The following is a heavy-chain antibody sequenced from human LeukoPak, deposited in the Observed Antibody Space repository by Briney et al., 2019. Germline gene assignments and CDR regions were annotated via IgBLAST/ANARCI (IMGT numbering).Heavy chain of an antibody. CDR1: GGSFSGYY. CDR3: ARHSLYDSSGHYYYYYMDV. Sequence: PETLSLTCAVYGGSFSGYYWSWIRQPPGKGLEWIGEINHSGSTNYNPSLKSRVTISVDTSKNQFSLKLSSVTAADTAVYYCARHSLYDSSGHYYYYYMDVWGKGTTVTISS. CDR2: INHSGST. V-gene: IGHV4-34*01. D-gene: IGHD3-22*01. J-gene: IGHJ6*03.